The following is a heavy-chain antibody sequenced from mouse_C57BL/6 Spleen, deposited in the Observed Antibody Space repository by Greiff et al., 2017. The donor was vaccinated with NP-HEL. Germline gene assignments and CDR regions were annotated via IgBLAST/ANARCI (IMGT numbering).Heavy chain of an antibody. Sequence: EVQVVESGGGWVQPGGSLSLSCAASGFTFTDYYMSWVRQPPGKALEWLGFIRNKANGYTTEYSASVKGRFTISRDNSQSILDLQMSALRAEGSATYYCARSYYDYDEAWFAYWGQGTLVTVSA. D-gene: IGHD2-4*01. CDR1: GFTFTDYY. CDR3: ARSYYDYDEAWFAY. J-gene: IGHJ3*01. V-gene: IGHV7-3*01. CDR2: IRNKANGYTT.